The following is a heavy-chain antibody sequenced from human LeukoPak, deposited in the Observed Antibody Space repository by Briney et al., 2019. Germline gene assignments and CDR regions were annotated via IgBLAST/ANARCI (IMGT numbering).Heavy chain of an antibody. CDR1: GFTFSNYT. J-gene: IGHJ5*02. CDR2: ISYDGSNK. D-gene: IGHD6-19*01. V-gene: IGHV3-30-3*01. CDR3: ARSYTSGWSRGFDP. Sequence: GSLRLSCAASGFTFSNYTVHWVRQAPGKGLEWVAVISYDGSNKYYADSVKGRFTISRDNSKNTLYLQMNSLRVEDTAVYYCARSYTSGWSRGFDPWGQGTLDIVSS.